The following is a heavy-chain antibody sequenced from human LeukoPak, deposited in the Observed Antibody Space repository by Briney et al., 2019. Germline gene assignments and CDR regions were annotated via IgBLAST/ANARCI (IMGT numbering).Heavy chain of an antibody. Sequence: PSETLSLTCAVSGGSVSNIHYYWGWIRQPPGKGQEWIGSIYHSGSTLYNPALKSRLTISVDTSKNQFSLNLNSVTAADTAVYYCARQMYYYDSRGYPETYDAFDIWGQGTMVTVSS. CDR2: IYHSGST. CDR1: GGSVSNIHYY. J-gene: IGHJ3*02. V-gene: IGHV4-39*01. CDR3: ARQMYYYDSRGYPETYDAFDI. D-gene: IGHD3-22*01.